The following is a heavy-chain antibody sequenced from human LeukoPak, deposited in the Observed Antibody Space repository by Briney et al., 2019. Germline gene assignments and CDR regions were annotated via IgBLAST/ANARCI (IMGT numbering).Heavy chain of an antibody. J-gene: IGHJ4*02. CDR2: IHYSGST. D-gene: IGHD5-18*01. V-gene: IGHV4-59*01. CDR3: ARYLKGPVMVVYYFDY. Sequence: TPSETLSLTCTVSGGSISSYYWSWIRQPPGKGLEWIGYIHYSGSTNYNPSLKSRVTISVDTSKNQFSLKLSSVTAADTAVYYCARYLKGPVMVVYYFDYWGQGTLVTVSS. CDR1: GGSISSYY.